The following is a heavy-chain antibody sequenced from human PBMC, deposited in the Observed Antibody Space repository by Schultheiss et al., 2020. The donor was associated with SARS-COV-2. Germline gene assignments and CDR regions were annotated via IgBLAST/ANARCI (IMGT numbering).Heavy chain of an antibody. CDR2: IKSKTDGGTT. CDR3: TTGPPRGYFQH. CDR1: GFTFSDYY. Sequence: GGSLRLSCAASGFTFSDYYMSWIRQAPGKGLEWVGRIKSKTDGGTTDYAAPVKGRFTISRDDSKNTLYLQMNSLKTEDTAVYYCTTGPPRGYFQHWGQGTLVTVAS. J-gene: IGHJ1*01. V-gene: IGHV3-15*01.